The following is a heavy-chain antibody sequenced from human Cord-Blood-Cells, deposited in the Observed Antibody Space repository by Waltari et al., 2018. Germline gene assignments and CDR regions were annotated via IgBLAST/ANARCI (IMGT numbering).Heavy chain of an antibody. CDR2: IYYSGST. Sequence: QVQLQESGPGLVKPSETLSLTCTASGGSTSSYYWSWIRQPPGKGLEWIGYIYYSGSTNYNPSLKSRVTISVDTSKNQFSLKLSSVTAADTAVYYCARYRTGTFDYWGQGTLVTVSS. CDR1: GGSTSSYY. D-gene: IGHD1-1*01. V-gene: IGHV4-59*01. J-gene: IGHJ4*02. CDR3: ARYRTGTFDY.